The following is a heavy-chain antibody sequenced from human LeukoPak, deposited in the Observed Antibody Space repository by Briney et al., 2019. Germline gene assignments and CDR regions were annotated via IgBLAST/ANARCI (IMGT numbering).Heavy chain of an antibody. Sequence: ASVKVSCKASGYTFTSYYMHWVRQAPGQGLEWMGIINPSGGSTSYAQEFQGRVTMTRDTSTSTVYMELSSLRSEDTAVYYCARDSADSSGWEQSNDYYYGMDVWGQGTTVTVSS. D-gene: IGHD6-19*01. J-gene: IGHJ6*02. CDR1: GYTFTSYY. CDR2: INPSGGST. V-gene: IGHV1-46*01. CDR3: ARDSADSSGWEQSNDYYYGMDV.